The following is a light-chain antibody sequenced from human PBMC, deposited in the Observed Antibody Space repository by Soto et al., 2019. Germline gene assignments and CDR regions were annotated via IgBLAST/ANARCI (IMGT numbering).Light chain of an antibody. CDR3: SSYKSSSTYV. V-gene: IGLV2-14*01. J-gene: IGLJ1*01. CDR1: RSDVGGYND. CDR2: DVT. Sequence: QSALTQPASVSGSPGQSITISCTGTRSDVGGYNDVYWHQQHPGKAPKLMIYDVTNRPSGVSDRFSGSKSGNTASLTISVLQAEDEADYYCSSYKSSSTYVFGAGTKLTVL.